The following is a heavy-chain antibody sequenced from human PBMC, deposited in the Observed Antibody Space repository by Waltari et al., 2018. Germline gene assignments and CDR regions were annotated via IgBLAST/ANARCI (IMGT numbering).Heavy chain of an antibody. V-gene: IGHV1-2*06. D-gene: IGHD3-3*01. CDR3: ARFWTTTTGSYYYYYGMDV. CDR1: GYTFTGYY. CDR2: INPNSGGT. J-gene: IGHJ6*02. Sequence: QVQLVQSGAEVKKPGASVTVSCKASGYTFTGYYMHWVRQAPGQGLEWMGRINPNSGGTNYAQKFQGRVTMTRDTSISTAYMELSRLRSDDTAVYYCARFWTTTTGSYYYYYGMDVWGQGTTVTVSS.